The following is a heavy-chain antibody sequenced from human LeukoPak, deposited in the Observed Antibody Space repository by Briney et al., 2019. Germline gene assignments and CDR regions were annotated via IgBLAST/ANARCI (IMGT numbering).Heavy chain of an antibody. CDR2: IYSCGSP. CDR1: GGFNSSYY. Sequence: TDTVPLPCSVSGGFNSSYYWLWLRQPTGKAREGIGYIYSCGSPKHNPSLESRVTISVDTSKNQFSLKLSSVPAADTAVYYCASPVLYYDVLTGPSAGAFDIWSQGTMVTVSS. D-gene: IGHD3-9*01. CDR3: ASPVLYYDVLTGPSAGAFDI. V-gene: IGHV4-4*09. J-gene: IGHJ3*02.